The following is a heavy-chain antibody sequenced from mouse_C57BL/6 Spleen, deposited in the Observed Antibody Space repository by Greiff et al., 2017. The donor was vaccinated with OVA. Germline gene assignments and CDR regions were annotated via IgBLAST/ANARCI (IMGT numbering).Heavy chain of an antibody. J-gene: IGHJ4*01. CDR3: TRNYGNIYYAMDY. D-gene: IGHD2-1*01. Sequence: VQLQQSGAELVRPGASVTLSCKASGYTFTDYEMHWVKQTPVHGLEWIGAIDPETGGTAYNQKFKGKAILTADKSSSTAYMELRSLTSEDSAVYYCTRNYGNIYYAMDYWGQGTSVTVSS. V-gene: IGHV1-15*01. CDR1: GYTFTDYE. CDR2: IDPETGGT.